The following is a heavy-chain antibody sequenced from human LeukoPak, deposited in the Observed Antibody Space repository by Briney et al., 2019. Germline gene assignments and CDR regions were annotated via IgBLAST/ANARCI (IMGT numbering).Heavy chain of an antibody. Sequence: PGGSLRLSCAASGFTVSSNYMSWVRQAPGKGLEWVSVIYSGGSTYYADSVKGRFTISRDNSKNTLYLQMNSLRAEDTAVYYCARGYYDSSGHGPYWGQGTLVTVSS. CDR3: ARGYYDSSGHGPY. V-gene: IGHV3-53*01. D-gene: IGHD3-22*01. J-gene: IGHJ4*02. CDR2: IYSGGST. CDR1: GFTVSSNY.